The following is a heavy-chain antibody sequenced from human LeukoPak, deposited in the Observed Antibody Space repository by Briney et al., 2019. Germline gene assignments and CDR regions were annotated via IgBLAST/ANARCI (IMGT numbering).Heavy chain of an antibody. CDR3: ARLGPDSSSYEYFDY. CDR1: GYSFTNYW. J-gene: IGHJ4*02. Sequence: GESLKISCKGSGYSFTNYWIGWVRQMPGEGLEWMGMIYPGDSDTRYSPSFQGQVTISADKSISTAYLRWGSLKASDTAIFYCARLGPDSSSYEYFDYWGQGTLVTVSS. D-gene: IGHD6-13*01. CDR2: IYPGDSDT. V-gene: IGHV5-51*01.